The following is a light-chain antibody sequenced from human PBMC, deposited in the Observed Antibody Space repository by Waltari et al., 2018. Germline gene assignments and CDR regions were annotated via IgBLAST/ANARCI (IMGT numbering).Light chain of an antibody. CDR1: SSDFAVFNY. V-gene: IGLV2-14*01. J-gene: IGLJ3*02. CDR2: DVS. CDR3: SSYTSTWV. Sequence: QSALPQSASVSGSPGQSITISCTGPSSDFAVFNYVSWYQQHPGKAPQLMIYDVSKRPSGVSNRFSGSKSGNTASLTISGLQAEDEADYYCSSYTSTWVFGGGTKLTVL.